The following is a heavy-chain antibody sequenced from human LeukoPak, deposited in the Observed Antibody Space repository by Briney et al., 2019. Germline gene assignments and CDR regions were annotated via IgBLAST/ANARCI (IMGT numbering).Heavy chain of an antibody. CDR1: GYTFTGYY. D-gene: IGHD3-10*01. J-gene: IGHJ5*02. CDR2: IDPNRGGT. Sequence: ASVKVSCKASGYTFTGYYMHWVRQAPGQGLEWMGWIDPNRGGTNYAQKFQGRVTMTRDTSISTAYMELSRLRSDDTAVYYCARSPYLIRGVISWFDPWGQGTLVTVSS. CDR3: ARSPYLIRGVISWFDP. V-gene: IGHV1-2*02.